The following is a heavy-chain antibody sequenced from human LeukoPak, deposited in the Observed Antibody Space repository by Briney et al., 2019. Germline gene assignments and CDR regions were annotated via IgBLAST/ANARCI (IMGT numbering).Heavy chain of an antibody. CDR2: ISAYNGNT. V-gene: IGHV1-18*01. CDR3: ARGLTMVRGVTYYYYYMDV. CDR1: GYTFTSYG. D-gene: IGHD3-10*01. Sequence: ASVKVSCKASGYTFTSYGISWVRQAPGQGLEWMGWISAYNGNTNYAQKLQGRVTMTTDTSTSTAYMELRSLRSDDTAVYYCARGLTMVRGVTYYYYYMDVWGKGTTVTISS. J-gene: IGHJ6*03.